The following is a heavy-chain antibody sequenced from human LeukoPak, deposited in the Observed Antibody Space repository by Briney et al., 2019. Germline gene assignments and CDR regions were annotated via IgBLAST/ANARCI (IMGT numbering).Heavy chain of an antibody. D-gene: IGHD2-21*01. CDR2: ISDTYATT. Sequence: GGSLRLSCAASGFTFTNYAMSWVRQAPGKGLEWVSSISDTYATTYYTDSVKGRCTISRDNSKNTVSLLLNNLRAEDTAVYFCVRHDSFIPFWGQGTLVTVSS. CDR1: GFTFTNYA. J-gene: IGHJ4*02. V-gene: IGHV3-23*01. CDR3: VRHDSFIPF.